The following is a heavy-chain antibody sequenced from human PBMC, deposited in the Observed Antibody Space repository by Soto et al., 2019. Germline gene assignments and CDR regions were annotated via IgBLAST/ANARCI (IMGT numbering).Heavy chain of an antibody. CDR2: ISGDGTTI. J-gene: IGHJ5*02. V-gene: IGHV3-74*01. CDR1: GFPFSSYW. D-gene: IGHD3-9*01. CDR3: AREYYGLLTGYYHDP. Sequence: EVQLVESGGDSVQPGGSLRLSCAASGFPFSSYWMHWVRHTPGKGLEWVSRISGDGTTIYYADSVTGRFTVSRDNAKNTLSLQMSGLGAEDPAVYYCAREYYGLLTGYYHDPWGQGTLVSVSS.